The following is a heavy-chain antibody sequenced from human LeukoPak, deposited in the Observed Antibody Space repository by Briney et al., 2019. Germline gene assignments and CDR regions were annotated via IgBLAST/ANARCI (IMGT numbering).Heavy chain of an antibody. CDR1: GFTFSNYG. D-gene: IGHD3-9*01. Sequence: GGSLRLSCAASGFTFSNYGMSWVRQAPGKGLEWVSAVSGSGDSTYYADSVKGRFTISRDNSKNTLYLQMNCLRAEDTALYYCAKYSPYDILTGSSYYFDYWGQGTLVTVSS. V-gene: IGHV3-23*01. CDR2: VSGSGDST. CDR3: AKYSPYDILTGSSYYFDY. J-gene: IGHJ4*02.